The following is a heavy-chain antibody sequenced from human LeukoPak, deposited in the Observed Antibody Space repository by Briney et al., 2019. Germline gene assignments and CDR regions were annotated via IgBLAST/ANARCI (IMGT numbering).Heavy chain of an antibody. CDR3: ARTYYYDSSGYFDY. V-gene: IGHV4-59*01. D-gene: IGHD3-22*01. J-gene: IGHJ4*02. CDR2: IYYSGST. Sequence: PSETLSLTCTVSGGSISSYYWSWLRQPPGKGLEWIGYIYYSGSTNYNPSLKSRVTISVDTSKNQFSLKLSSVDAADTSVYYCARTYYYDSSGYFDYWGQGTLVTVSS. CDR1: GGSISSYY.